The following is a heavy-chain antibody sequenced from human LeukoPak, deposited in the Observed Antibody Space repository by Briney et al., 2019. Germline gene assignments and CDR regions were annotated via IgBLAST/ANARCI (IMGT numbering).Heavy chain of an antibody. Sequence: GGSLRLSCAASGFTFSSYAMSWVRQAPGKGLEWVSAISGSGGSTYYADSMKGRFTISRDNSKNTLYLQMNSLRAEDTAIYYCATGRFGESQSDYWGQGTLVTVSS. D-gene: IGHD3-10*01. CDR1: GFTFSSYA. V-gene: IGHV3-23*01. CDR3: ATGRFGESQSDY. J-gene: IGHJ4*02. CDR2: ISGSGGST.